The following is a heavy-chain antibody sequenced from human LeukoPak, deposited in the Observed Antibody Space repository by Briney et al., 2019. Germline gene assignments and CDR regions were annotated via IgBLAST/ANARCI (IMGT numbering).Heavy chain of an antibody. CDR3: ARYYGGVGAAFDI. D-gene: IGHD1-26*01. CDR1: GGSISSYY. Sequence: PSETLSLTCTVSGGSISSYYWSWIRQPPGKGLEWIGYTYYSGSTNYNPSLKSRVTISVDTSKNQFSLKLSSVTAADTAVYYCARYYGGVGAAFDIWGQGTMVTVSS. J-gene: IGHJ3*02. CDR2: TYYSGST. V-gene: IGHV4-59*01.